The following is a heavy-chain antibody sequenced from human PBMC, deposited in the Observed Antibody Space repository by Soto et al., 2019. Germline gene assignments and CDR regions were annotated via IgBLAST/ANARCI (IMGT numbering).Heavy chain of an antibody. J-gene: IGHJ4*02. CDR3: ARDQIIGVVTRFDY. Sequence: GGSLRLSCGASGFTFGGYSVNWVRQAPGKGLEWVSYISSSSSTIYYADSVKGRFTISRDNAKNSLYLQMNSLRAEDTAVYYCARDQIIGVVTRFDYWGQGTLVTVSS. CDR1: GFTFGGYS. D-gene: IGHD3-3*01. CDR2: ISSSSSTI. V-gene: IGHV3-48*01.